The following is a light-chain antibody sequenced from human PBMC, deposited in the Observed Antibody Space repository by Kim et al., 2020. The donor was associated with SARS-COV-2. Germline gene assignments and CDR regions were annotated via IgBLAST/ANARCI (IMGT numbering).Light chain of an antibody. V-gene: IGLV2-14*01. CDR1: STDVGRYNS. CDR3: SSYTATTTWV. Sequence: QSALTQPASVSGSPGQSITISCTGTSTDVGRYNSVSWYQQDPGKAPKLIIYEVSNRPSGVSNRFSGSKSSNTASLTISGLQADDEADYYCSSYTATTTWVFGGGTQLTVL. CDR2: EVS. J-gene: IGLJ7*01.